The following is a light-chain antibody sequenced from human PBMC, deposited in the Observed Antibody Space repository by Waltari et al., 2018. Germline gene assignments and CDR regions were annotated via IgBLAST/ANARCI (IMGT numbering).Light chain of an antibody. CDR3: QQYLSSPLT. J-gene: IGKJ4*01. CDR1: QSLLYSSGNKNY. Sequence: DVVMTQSPDSLALSLGERATINCRSSQSLLYSSGNKNYLGWYQQRPGQPPKLLLYLASTRASGVPDRFSGSGSGTHFTLTINNLQAEDVALYYCQQYLSSPLTFGGGTRVEIK. CDR2: LAS. V-gene: IGKV4-1*01.